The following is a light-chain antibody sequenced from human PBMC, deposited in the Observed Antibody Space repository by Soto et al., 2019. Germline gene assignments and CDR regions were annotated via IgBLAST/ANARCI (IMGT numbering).Light chain of an antibody. CDR2: AAS. V-gene: IGKV3-20*01. CDR1: QSVSSSY. J-gene: IGKJ1*01. CDR3: QLYGSSRT. Sequence: EIVLTQSPGTLSLSPGERATLSCRTSQSVSSSYLAWYQQKPGQAPRLLIYAASSRATGIPDRFSGSGSGTDFTLSISRLAPEDFAVYYCQLYGSSRTFGQGTKVDIK.